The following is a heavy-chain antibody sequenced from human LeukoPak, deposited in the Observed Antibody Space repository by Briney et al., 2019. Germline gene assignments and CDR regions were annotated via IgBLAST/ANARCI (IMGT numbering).Heavy chain of an antibody. CDR3: ARGRLRSRYSSSWYPTH. CDR1: GGTFSSYA. Sequence: SVRVSCKASGGTFSSYAINWVRQAPGQGLEWMGRINPIFGTANYAQKFQGRVTITTDESTSTAYMELSSLRSEDTAVYYCARGRLRSRYSSSWYPTHWGEGTLVTVSS. V-gene: IGHV1-69*05. CDR2: INPIFGTA. D-gene: IGHD6-13*01. J-gene: IGHJ4*02.